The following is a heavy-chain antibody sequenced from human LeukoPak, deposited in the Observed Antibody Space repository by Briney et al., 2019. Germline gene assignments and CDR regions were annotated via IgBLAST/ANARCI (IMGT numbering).Heavy chain of an antibody. CDR1: GFTFSSYS. CDR2: ISSSSSYI. Sequence: GGSLRLSCAASGFTFSSYSMNWVRQAPGKGLEWVSSISSSSSYIYYADSVKGRFTISRDNAKNSLYLQMNSLRAEDTAVYYCASITRSVTPPGGYWGQGTLVTVSS. V-gene: IGHV3-21*01. D-gene: IGHD2-15*01. CDR3: ASITRSVTPPGGY. J-gene: IGHJ4*02.